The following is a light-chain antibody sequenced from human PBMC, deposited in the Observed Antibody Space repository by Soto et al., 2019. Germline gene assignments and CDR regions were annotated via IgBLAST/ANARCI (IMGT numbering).Light chain of an antibody. CDR2: EGS. V-gene: IGLV2-23*01. CDR3: CSYAGDSTYV. Sequence: QSVLTQPASVSGSPGQSITISCTGTNSDVGTYHLVSWYQQHPGKAPKLMIYEGSKRPSGVSYRFSGSKSGNTASLTISGLQAEDEADYYCCSYAGDSTYVFGTGTKLTVL. J-gene: IGLJ1*01. CDR1: NSDVGTYHL.